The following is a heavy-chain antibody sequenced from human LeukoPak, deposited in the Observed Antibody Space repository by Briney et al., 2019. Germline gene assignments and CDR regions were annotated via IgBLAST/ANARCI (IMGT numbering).Heavy chain of an antibody. Sequence: ASVKVSCNASGYTFTSYYTHWVRQAPGQGLDWMGIINPSGGSTSYAQKFQGRVTMTRDTSTSTVYMELSSLRSEDTAVYYCARDGPRLHPTSGDFEGCDYWGQGTLVTVSS. CDR2: INPSGGST. CDR1: GYTFTSYY. J-gene: IGHJ4*02. D-gene: IGHD6-25*01. V-gene: IGHV1-46*01. CDR3: ARDGPRLHPTSGDFEGCDY.